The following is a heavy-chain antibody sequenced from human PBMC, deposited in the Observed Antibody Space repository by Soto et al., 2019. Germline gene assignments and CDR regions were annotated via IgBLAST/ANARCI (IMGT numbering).Heavy chain of an antibody. Sequence: PSETLSLTCTVSGGSFSSYYWSWIRQPPGKGLEWIGNIYYSGSTYYNPSLKSRVTISVDTSKNQFSLKLSSVTAADTAVYYCARYLYSSGYYSYYYYGMDVWGQGTTVTVSS. J-gene: IGHJ6*02. D-gene: IGHD3-22*01. CDR2: IYYSGST. CDR1: GGSFSSYY. CDR3: ARYLYSSGYYSYYYYGMDV. V-gene: IGHV4-59*08.